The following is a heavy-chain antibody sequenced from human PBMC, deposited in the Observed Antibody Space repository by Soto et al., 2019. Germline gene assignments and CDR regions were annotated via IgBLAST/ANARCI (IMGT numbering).Heavy chain of an antibody. CDR3: ARDSPIYDYVWGSYRYGLYYFDY. D-gene: IGHD3-16*02. J-gene: IGHJ4*02. V-gene: IGHV4-4*07. CDR1: GGSISSYY. Sequence: QVQLQESGPGLVKPSETLSLTCTVSGGSISSYYWSWIRQPAGKGLEWIGRIYTSGSTNYNPSLKSRVTMSVETSKNQFSLKLSSVTAADTAVYYCARDSPIYDYVWGSYRYGLYYFDYWGQGTLVTVSS. CDR2: IYTSGST.